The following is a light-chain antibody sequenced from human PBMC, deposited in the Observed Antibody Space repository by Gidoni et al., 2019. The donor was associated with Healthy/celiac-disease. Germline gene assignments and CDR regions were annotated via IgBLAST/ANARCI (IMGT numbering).Light chain of an antibody. J-gene: IGKJ5*01. V-gene: IGKV3-20*01. CDR2: GAS. CDR3: QQYGSSLGIT. CDR1: QSVSSSY. Sequence: EIVLTQSPGTLSLSPGERATLSCRASQSVSSSYLAWYQQKPGQAPRLLIYGASSRATGIPDRFSGSGSGTDFTLTISRLEPEDFAVYYCQQYGSSLGITFXQXTRLKIK.